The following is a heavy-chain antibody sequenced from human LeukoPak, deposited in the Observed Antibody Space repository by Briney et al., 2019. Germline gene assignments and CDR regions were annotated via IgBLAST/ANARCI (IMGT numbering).Heavy chain of an antibody. V-gene: IGHV1-8*01. D-gene: IGHD3-22*01. CDR2: MNPNSGNT. J-gene: IGHJ4*02. CDR1: GYTFTSYD. CDR3: ARGRSPRFATIIVVVTKGYYFDY. Sequence: GASVKVSCKASGYTFTSYDINWVRQATGQGLEWMGWMNPNSGNTGYAQKFQGRVTMTRNTSISTAYMELSSLRSEDTAVYYCARGRSPRFATIIVVVTKGYYFDYWGQGTLVTVSS.